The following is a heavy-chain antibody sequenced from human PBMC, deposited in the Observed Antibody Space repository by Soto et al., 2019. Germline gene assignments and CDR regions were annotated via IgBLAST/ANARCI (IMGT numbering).Heavy chain of an antibody. V-gene: IGHV3-15*01. D-gene: IGHD2-21*02. CDR1: GFTFSNAW. CDR3: TTLLRGGDSTYYFDY. CDR2: IKSKTDGGTT. Sequence: EVQLVESGGGLVKPGGSLRLSCAASGFTFSNAWMSWVRQAPGKGLEWVGRIKSKTDGGTTDYAAPVKGRFTISRDDSKNTLYLQMNSLITEDTAVYYCTTLLRGGDSTYYFDYWGQGTLVTVSS. J-gene: IGHJ4*02.